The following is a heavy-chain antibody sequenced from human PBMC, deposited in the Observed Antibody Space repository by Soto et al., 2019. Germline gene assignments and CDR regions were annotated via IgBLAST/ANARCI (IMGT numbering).Heavy chain of an antibody. CDR2: INSDGSST. J-gene: IGHJ4*02. Sequence: GSLRLSCAASGFTFSSYWMHWVRQAPGKGLVWVSRINSDGSSTTYADSVKGRFTISRDNAKNTLYLQMNSLRAEDTAVYYCVRVPTGGYAFSLDYYWGQGTLVTVSS. CDR3: VRVPTGGYAFSLDYY. V-gene: IGHV3-74*01. D-gene: IGHD5-12*01. CDR1: GFTFSSYW.